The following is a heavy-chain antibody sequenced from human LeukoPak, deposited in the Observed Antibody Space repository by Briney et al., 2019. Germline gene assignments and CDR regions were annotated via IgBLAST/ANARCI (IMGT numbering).Heavy chain of an antibody. Sequence: GGSLRLSCAASGFTFTNAWMSWVRQAPGKGLEWVGRIKRKTDDGTTDYTAHVKGRFTISRDDSKNMVYLQMNSLRTEDTALYYWTIDRPALYYDGLRFASWGQGTLVTVS. CDR2: IKRKTDDGTT. V-gene: IGHV3-15*01. CDR3: TIDRPALYYDGLRFAS. D-gene: IGHD3-22*01. J-gene: IGHJ5*01. CDR1: GFTFTNAW.